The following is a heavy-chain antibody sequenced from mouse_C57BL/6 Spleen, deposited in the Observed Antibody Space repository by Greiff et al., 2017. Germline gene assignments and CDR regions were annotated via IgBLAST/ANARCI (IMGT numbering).Heavy chain of an antibody. J-gene: IGHJ3*01. Sequence: QVQLQQPGAELVMPGASVKLSCKASGYTFTRYWMPWVKQRPGQGREWIGEIDPSDSYTNYNQKFKGKSTLTVHKSSSTAYMQLSSLTSEDSAVYYCFATVVADWGQGTLVTVAA. CDR3: FATVVAD. CDR1: GYTFTRYW. V-gene: IGHV1-69*01. CDR2: IDPSDSYT. D-gene: IGHD1-1*01.